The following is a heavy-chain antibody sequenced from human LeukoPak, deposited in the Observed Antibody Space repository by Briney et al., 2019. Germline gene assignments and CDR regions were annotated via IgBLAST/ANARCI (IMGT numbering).Heavy chain of an antibody. D-gene: IGHD2-8*01. CDR2: IIPIFGSA. CDR1: GGTFSSYA. J-gene: IGHJ4*02. V-gene: IGHV1-69*06. Sequence: ASVKVSCKASGGTFSSYAISWVRQAPGQGLEWMGGIIPIFGSANYAQKFQDRVTITADKSTITAYMELDSLRSEDTAVYYCAGSLGYCTSNVCYLKYWGRGTLVTVSS. CDR3: AGSLGYCTSNVCYLKY.